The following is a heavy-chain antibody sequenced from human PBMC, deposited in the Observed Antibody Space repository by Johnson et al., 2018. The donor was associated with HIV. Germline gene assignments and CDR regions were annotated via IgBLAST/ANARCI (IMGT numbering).Heavy chain of an antibody. D-gene: IGHD5-24*01. CDR3: ARNGDGYTPDAFDI. J-gene: IGHJ3*02. CDR1: GFTFSNVW. CDR2: IKRKIEGEAT. V-gene: IGHV3-15*01. Sequence: VQLVESGGGVVQPGGSLRLSCAASGFTFSNVWMSWVRQAPGKGLEWVGRIKRKIEGEATDYAAPVKGRFTISRDDSKNTLFLQINSLRVEDTAVYFCARNGDGYTPDAFDIWGQGTVVTVSS.